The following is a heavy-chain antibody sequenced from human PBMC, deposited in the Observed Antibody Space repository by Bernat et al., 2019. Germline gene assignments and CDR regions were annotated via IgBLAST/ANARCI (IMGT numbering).Heavy chain of an antibody. CDR1: GGSISSSSYY. D-gene: IGHD2-2*02. Sequence: QLQLQESGPGLVKPSETLSLTCTVSGGSISSSSYYWGWIRQPPGKGLGWIGSIYYSGSTYYNPSLKRRVTISVDTSKNQFSLKLSSVTAADTAVYYCARDQVPAAIPDYYYYGMDVWGQGTTVTVSS. CDR2: IYYSGST. V-gene: IGHV4-39*02. J-gene: IGHJ6*02. CDR3: ARDQVPAAIPDYYYYGMDV.